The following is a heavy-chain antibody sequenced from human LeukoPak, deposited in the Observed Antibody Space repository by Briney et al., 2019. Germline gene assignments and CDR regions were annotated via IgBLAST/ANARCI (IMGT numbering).Heavy chain of an antibody. D-gene: IGHD3-10*01. CDR3: ARVPSLLSFGEFSYDF. J-gene: IGHJ4*02. CDR1: GFTFSNYA. V-gene: IGHV1-18*01. Sequence: ASVKVSCKASGFTFSNYAFSWVRQSPGQGLEWMGWISPYNGNTNFAQKLQDRVTMTTDTSTTTAYLELRSLRSDDTAVYFCARVPSLLSFGEFSYDFWGQGTLLTVSS. CDR2: ISPYNGNT.